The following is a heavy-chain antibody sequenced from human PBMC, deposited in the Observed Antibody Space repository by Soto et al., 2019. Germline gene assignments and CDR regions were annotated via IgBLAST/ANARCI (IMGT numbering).Heavy chain of an antibody. CDR2: IYGSGST. CDR3: ARRRIGDY. Sequence: QVQLQESGPGLVKPWETLSLTCTVSGNFIGDYYWSWFRQSPGKGLEWIGYIYGSGSTNYNPSLKSRVTISADTSKNQFSLKLTSVTAADTAVYYCARRRIGDYWGQGTPITVSS. CDR1: GNFIGDYY. J-gene: IGHJ4*02. V-gene: IGHV4-59*08. D-gene: IGHD3-3*01.